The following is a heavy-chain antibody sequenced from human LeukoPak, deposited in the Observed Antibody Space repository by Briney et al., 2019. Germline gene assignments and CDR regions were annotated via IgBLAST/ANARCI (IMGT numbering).Heavy chain of an antibody. V-gene: IGHV4-4*07. CDR1: GGSISSYY. CDR2: IYTSGST. J-gene: IGHJ3*02. D-gene: IGHD3-22*01. CDR3: ARELTMIVEEVALDAFGI. Sequence: SETLSLTCTVSGGSISSYYWSWIRQPAGKGLEWIGRIYTSGSTNYNPSLKSRVTMSVDTSKNQFSLKLSSVTAADTAVYYCARELTMIVEEVALDAFGIWGQGTMVTVSS.